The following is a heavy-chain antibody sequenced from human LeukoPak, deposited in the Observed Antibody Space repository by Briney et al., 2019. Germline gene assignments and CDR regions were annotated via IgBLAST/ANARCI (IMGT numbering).Heavy chain of an antibody. Sequence: SETLSLTCTVSGGSISSYYWSWIRQPPGKGLEWIGYIYYSRSTNYNPSLKSRVTISVDRSKNQFSMKLSSVTAADTAVYYCARVPATTRGDWFDPWGQGTLVTVSS. CDR1: GGSISSYY. CDR3: ARVPATTRGDWFDP. V-gene: IGHV4-59*01. D-gene: IGHD2-2*01. CDR2: IYYSRST. J-gene: IGHJ5*02.